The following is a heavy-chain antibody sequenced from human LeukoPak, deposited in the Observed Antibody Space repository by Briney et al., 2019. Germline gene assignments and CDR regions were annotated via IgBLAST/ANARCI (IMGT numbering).Heavy chain of an antibody. V-gene: IGHV3-7*04. CDR1: GFTFSSYW. D-gene: IGHD1-26*01. Sequence: PGGSLRLSCAASGFTFSSYWMSWVRQAPGKGLEWVANIKHDGTEKYYVDSVKGRFTLSRDNAKNSLYLQMNSLRAEDTAVYYCARETRWELFDYWGQGTLVTVSS. CDR2: IKHDGTEK. CDR3: ARETRWELFDY. J-gene: IGHJ4*02.